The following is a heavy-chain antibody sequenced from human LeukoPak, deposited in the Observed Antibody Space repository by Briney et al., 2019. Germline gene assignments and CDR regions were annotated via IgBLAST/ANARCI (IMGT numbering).Heavy chain of an antibody. CDR2: ISAYNGNT. CDR3: ARSLEGHYYDSSGPDAFDI. V-gene: IGHV1-18*01. CDR1: GYTFTSYG. D-gene: IGHD3-22*01. J-gene: IGHJ3*02. Sequence: ASVKVSCKASGYTFTSYGISWVRQAPGQGLEWMGWISAYNGNTNYAQELQGRVTMTTDTSTSTAYMELRSLRSDDTAVYYCARSLEGHYYDSSGPDAFDIWGQGTMVTVSS.